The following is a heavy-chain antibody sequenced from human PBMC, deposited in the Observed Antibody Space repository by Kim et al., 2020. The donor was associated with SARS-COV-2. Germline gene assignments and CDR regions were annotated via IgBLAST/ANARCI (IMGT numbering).Heavy chain of an antibody. V-gene: IGHV5-51*01. Sequence: GESLKISCKGSGYSFTDYWIAWVRQMPGKGLEWMGIIYPADSDARYSPSFQGQVTIAVDKSISTAYLQWSSLKASDTAIYYCARRSSGWYPFDYWGQGTPVTVSS. D-gene: IGHD6-19*01. CDR3: ARRSSGWYPFDY. CDR2: IYPADSDA. J-gene: IGHJ4*02. CDR1: GYSFTDYW.